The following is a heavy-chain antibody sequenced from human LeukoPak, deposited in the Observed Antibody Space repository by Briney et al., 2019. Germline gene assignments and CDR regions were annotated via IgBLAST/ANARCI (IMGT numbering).Heavy chain of an antibody. CDR1: GFTFSDYY. V-gene: IGHV3-11*04. CDR3: ARDRDCSGXXXXXKGALDI. CDR2: ITSTGSTI. D-gene: IGHD2-15*01. Sequence: GGSLRLSCAASGFTFSDYYMSWIRQAPGKGLEWVSYITSTGSTIFYTDSVKGRFTVSRDNAKNSLYLQMNSLRAEDTAVYYCARDRDCSGXXXXXKGALDIWGHGTKVTVSS. J-gene: IGHJ3*02.